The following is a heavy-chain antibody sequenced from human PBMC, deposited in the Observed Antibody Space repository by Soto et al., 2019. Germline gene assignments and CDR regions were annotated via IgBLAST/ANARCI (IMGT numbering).Heavy chain of an antibody. CDR3: ARRNGVGGVIGAFDY. J-gene: IGHJ4*02. CDR2: IYHSGST. V-gene: IGHV4-4*02. CDR1: SGSIISSNW. Sequence: SETLSLTCAVSSGSIISSNWWSWVRHPPGKGLEWIGEIYHSGSTNYNPSLKSRVTISVDKSKNQFSLKLSSVTAADTAVYYCARRNGVGGVIGAFDYWGQGTLVTVSS. D-gene: IGHD3-16*02.